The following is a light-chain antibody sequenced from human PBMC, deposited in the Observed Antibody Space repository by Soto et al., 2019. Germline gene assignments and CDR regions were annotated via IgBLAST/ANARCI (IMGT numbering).Light chain of an antibody. CDR3: AAWDDSLNAWA. CDR1: SSNIGRNT. J-gene: IGLJ3*02. V-gene: IGLV1-44*01. Sequence: QSGLTQPPSASGTPGQRVTISCSGSSSNIGRNTVKWYRQLPGTAPKLLIGSSDQRPLGVPDRFSGSQSGTSASLVISGLQSEDEADYICAAWDDSLNAWAFGGGTKLTVL. CDR2: SSD.